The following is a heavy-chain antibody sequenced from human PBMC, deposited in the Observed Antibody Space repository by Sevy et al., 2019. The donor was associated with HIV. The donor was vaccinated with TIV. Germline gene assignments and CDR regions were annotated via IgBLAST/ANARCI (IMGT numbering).Heavy chain of an antibody. V-gene: IGHV4-39*01. D-gene: IGHD2-21*01. CDR3: ARHGGLVDRRFDF. J-gene: IGHJ4*02. Sequence: SETLSLTCTVSGGSIVRSSYDWGWIRQSPGKGLEWIGSIYFSGSTSYATSLRSRVTISVDTSKNQVSLKMRSVTATDTAFYYCARHGGLVDRRFDFWGQGALVTVSS. CDR2: IYFSGST. CDR1: GGSIVRSSYD.